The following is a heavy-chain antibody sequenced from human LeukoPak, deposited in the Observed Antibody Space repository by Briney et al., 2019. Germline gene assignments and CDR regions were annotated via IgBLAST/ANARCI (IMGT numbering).Heavy chain of an antibody. V-gene: IGHV3-48*02. D-gene: IGHD2/OR15-2a*01. CDR2: INPTSFTF. J-gene: IGHJ4*02. CDR3: ARQGVLLGNYFDS. Sequence: PGGSLRLSCAASQFTFSNYAMNWVRQAPGKGLEWVSYINPTSFTFYYAASDQGRFTISRANPSNSLYLQMDSLTEDDPAVYFCARQGVLLGNYFDSWGQGTQVTVSS. CDR1: QFTFSNYA.